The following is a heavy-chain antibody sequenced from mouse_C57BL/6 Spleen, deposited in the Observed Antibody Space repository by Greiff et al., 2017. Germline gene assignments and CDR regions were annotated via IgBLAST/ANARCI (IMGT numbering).Heavy chain of an antibody. CDR3: ARPYDYDYFDY. CDR1: GYTFTSYW. J-gene: IGHJ2*01. V-gene: IGHV1-64*01. D-gene: IGHD2-4*01. Sequence: QVQLQQPGAELVKPGASVKLSCKASGYTFTSYWMHWVKQRPGQGLEWIGMIHPNSGSTNYNEKFKSKATLTVDTSSSTAYMQLSSLTSEDSAVYYCARPYDYDYFDYWGQGTTLTVSS. CDR2: IHPNSGST.